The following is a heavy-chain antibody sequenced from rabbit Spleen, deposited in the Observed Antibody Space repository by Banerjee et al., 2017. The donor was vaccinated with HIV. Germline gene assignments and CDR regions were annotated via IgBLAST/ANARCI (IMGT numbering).Heavy chain of an antibody. CDR3: ASDPDSNIGGNNWVFAM. CDR2: ISVGEGNT. J-gene: IGHJ4*01. V-gene: IGHV1S7*01. D-gene: IGHD5-1*01. Sequence: QVKETGGGLVQPGGSLTLSCKASGFDFRRYYLSWVRQAPGKGLEWIGIISVGEGNTDYANWVNGRFTISSDNAQNTVDLQMSGLTAADTATYFCASDPDSNIGGNNWVFAMWGPGTLVTVS. CDR1: GFDFRRYY.